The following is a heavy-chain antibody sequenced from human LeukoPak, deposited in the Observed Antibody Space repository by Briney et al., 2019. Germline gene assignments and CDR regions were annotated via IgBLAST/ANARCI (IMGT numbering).Heavy chain of an antibody. D-gene: IGHD2-15*01. J-gene: IGHJ4*02. CDR2: IYYSGST. CDR3: ARRVGCSGGSCYLYYFDY. V-gene: IGHV4-39*07. Sequence: SETLSLTCTVSGGSISSSSYYWGWIRQPPGKGLEWIGSIYYSGSTYYNPSLKSRVTISVDTSKDQFSLKLSSVTAADTAVYYCARRVGCSGGSCYLYYFDYWGQGTLVTVSS. CDR1: GGSISSSSYY.